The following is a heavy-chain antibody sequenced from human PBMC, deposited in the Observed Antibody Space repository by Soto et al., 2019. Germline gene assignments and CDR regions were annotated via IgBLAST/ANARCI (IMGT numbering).Heavy chain of an antibody. V-gene: IGHV1-2*04. D-gene: IGHD3-10*01. Sequence: ASVKVSCKASGYTFTGYYMHWVRQAPGQGLEWMGWINPNSGGTNYAQKFQGWVTMTRDTSISTAYMELSRLRSDDTAVYYCARERPFYGSGSSPAYYYYGMDVWGQGTTVTGSS. CDR2: INPNSGGT. CDR3: ARERPFYGSGSSPAYYYYGMDV. CDR1: GYTFTGYY. J-gene: IGHJ6*02.